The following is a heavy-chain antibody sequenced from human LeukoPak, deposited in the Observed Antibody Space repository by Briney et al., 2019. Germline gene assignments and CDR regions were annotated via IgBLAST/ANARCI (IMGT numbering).Heavy chain of an antibody. CDR1: GGSTSSYY. J-gene: IGHJ4*02. CDR3: ARLPVYSSSPGY. D-gene: IGHD6-13*01. CDR2: IYYSGST. V-gene: IGHV4-59*08. Sequence: SSETLSLTCTVSGGSTSSYYWSWIRQPPGKGLEWIGYIYYSGSTNYNPSLKSRVTISVDTSKNQFSLKLSSVTAADTAVYYCARLPVYSSSPGYWGQGTLVTVSS.